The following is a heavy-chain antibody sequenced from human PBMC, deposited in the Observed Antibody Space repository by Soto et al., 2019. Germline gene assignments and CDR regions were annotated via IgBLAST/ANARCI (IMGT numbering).Heavy chain of an antibody. CDR1: GGTFSSYA. CDR3: AKLCEDSSGYSDAGGGY. J-gene: IGHJ4*02. V-gene: IGHV1-69*13. Sequence: SVKVSCKASGGTFSSYAISWVRQAPGQGLEWMGGIIPIFGTANYAQKFQGRVTITADESTSTAYMELSSLRSEDTAVYYCAKLCEDSSGYSDAGGGYWGQGTLVTVSS. CDR2: IIPIFGTA. D-gene: IGHD3-22*01.